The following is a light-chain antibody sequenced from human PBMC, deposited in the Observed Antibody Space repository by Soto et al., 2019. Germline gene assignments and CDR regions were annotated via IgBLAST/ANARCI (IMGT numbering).Light chain of an antibody. CDR2: KAS. V-gene: IGKV1-12*01. Sequence: DIQMTQSPSSLSASVGDRVTITCRASQSINIKLNWYQQKPGKAPKLLIYKASSLESGVPSRFSGSGSGTEFTLTISSLQPEDFATYYCQQANSFPITFGQGTRLEIK. J-gene: IGKJ5*01. CDR3: QQANSFPIT. CDR1: QSINIK.